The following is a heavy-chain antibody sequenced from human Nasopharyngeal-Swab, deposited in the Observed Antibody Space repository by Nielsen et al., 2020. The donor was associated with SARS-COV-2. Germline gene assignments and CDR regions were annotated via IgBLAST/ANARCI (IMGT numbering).Heavy chain of an antibody. CDR1: GFTFSSYE. Sequence: GSLKISCAASGFTFSSYEIHWVRQVTGKSLEWVSAIGIAGDTFYGDSVTGRFTLTRENGKDSLYLQMKSLRAEDTAVYYCVREWGSGMSHFDLWGRGTLVTVSS. V-gene: IGHV3-13*01. CDR2: IGIAGDT. J-gene: IGHJ2*01. CDR3: VREWGSGMSHFDL. D-gene: IGHD7-27*01.